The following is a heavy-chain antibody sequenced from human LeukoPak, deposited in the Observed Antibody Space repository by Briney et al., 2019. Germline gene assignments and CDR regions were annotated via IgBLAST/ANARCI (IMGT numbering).Heavy chain of an antibody. CDR1: GGSISGYH. Sequence: SETLSLTCNVSGGSISGYHWSWIRQPPGKGLEWLGYIYYSGSSNYNPSLKSRVTISADTSKNQFSLKLSSVTAADTAVYYCARHNFTAHELLLGLWYFDYWGQGTLVTVSS. J-gene: IGHJ4*02. V-gene: IGHV4-59*08. CDR3: ARHNFTAHELLLGLWYFDY. D-gene: IGHD3-22*01. CDR2: IYYSGSS.